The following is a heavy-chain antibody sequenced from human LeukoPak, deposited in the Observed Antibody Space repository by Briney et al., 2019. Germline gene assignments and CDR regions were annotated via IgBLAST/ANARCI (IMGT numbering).Heavy chain of an antibody. J-gene: IGHJ6*03. V-gene: IGHV1-69*05. CDR1: GGTFSSYA. D-gene: IGHD1-26*01. CDR3: ARAAVGRPNYYYYMDV. Sequence: SVKVSCKASGGTFSSYAISWVRQAPGQGLEWMGGIITIFGTANYAQRFQGRVTITTDESTSTAYMELSSLRSEDTAVYYCARAAVGRPNYYYYMDVWGKGTTVTVSS. CDR2: IITIFGTA.